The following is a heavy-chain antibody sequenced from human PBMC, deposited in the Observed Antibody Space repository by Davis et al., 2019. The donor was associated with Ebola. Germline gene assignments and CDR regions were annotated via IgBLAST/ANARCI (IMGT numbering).Heavy chain of an antibody. V-gene: IGHV4-34*01. CDR1: GGSFSGYY. CDR3: ACSGYSYGYPYYYYYYGMDV. Sequence: PGGSLRLSCAVYGGSFSGYYWSWIRQPPGKGLEWIGEINHSGSTNYNPSLKSRVTISVDTSKNQFSLKLSSVTAADTAVYYCACSGYSYGYPYYYYYYGMDVWGQGTTVTVSS. CDR2: INHSGST. J-gene: IGHJ6*02. D-gene: IGHD5-18*01.